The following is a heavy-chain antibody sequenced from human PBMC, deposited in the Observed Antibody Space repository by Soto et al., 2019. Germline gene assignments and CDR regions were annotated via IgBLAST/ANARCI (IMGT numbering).Heavy chain of an antibody. J-gene: IGHJ5*02. CDR3: ARPYCSGGSCYNWFDP. D-gene: IGHD2-15*01. CDR1: GFRSSSYW. Sequence: GGSLRLSCAAYGFRSSSYWMSWVRQAPGKWLQWVANIKQDGRQKYYVDSVKGRFTIYRDNAKNSLYLQMNSLRAEDTAIYYCARPYCSGGSCYNWFDPWGQGTLVTVSS. CDR2: IKQDGRQK. V-gene: IGHV3-7*03.